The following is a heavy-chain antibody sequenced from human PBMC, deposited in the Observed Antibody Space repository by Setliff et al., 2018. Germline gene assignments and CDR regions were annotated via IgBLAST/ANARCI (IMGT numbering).Heavy chain of an antibody. Sequence: ASVKVSCKASGGTFGSYTISWVRQAPGQGLEFLGRIILIFGTTNYAQKFQDRVTIGADKSTSTAYMELSSLRSEDTAVYYCARETVTFGGIIVRGYFDVWGQGTMVTVS. V-gene: IGHV1-69*08. D-gene: IGHD3-16*02. CDR1: GGTFGSYT. J-gene: IGHJ3*01. CDR3: ARETVTFGGIIVRGYFDV. CDR2: IILIFGTT.